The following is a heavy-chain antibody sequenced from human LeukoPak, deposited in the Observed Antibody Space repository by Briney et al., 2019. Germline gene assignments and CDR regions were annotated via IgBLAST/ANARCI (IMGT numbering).Heavy chain of an antibody. CDR1: GFTFSGSA. CDR3: TRDYGVLFGY. CDR2: IRSKANSYAT. V-gene: IGHV3-73*01. Sequence: SGGSLRLSCATSGFTFSGSAIHWVRQASGKGLEWVGRIRSKANSYATSSAASVKGRFTISRDDSKNTAYLQMNSLKTEDTAVYYCTRDYGVLFGYWGQGTLVTVSS. J-gene: IGHJ4*02. D-gene: IGHD4-17*01.